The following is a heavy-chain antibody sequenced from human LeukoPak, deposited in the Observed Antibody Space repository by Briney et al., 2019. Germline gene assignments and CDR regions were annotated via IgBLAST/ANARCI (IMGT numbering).Heavy chain of an antibody. CDR2: IYPGDSDT. V-gene: IGHV5-51*01. D-gene: IGHD3-3*01. Sequence: GESLKISCKGSAYSFTTYWIAWVRQMPGKGLEWMGIIYPGDSDTRYSPSFQGQVTISADKSISTAYLQWSSLKASDTAMYYCARSPMALSGWFDPWGQGTLVTVSS. CDR1: AYSFTTYW. CDR3: ARSPMALSGWFDP. J-gene: IGHJ5*02.